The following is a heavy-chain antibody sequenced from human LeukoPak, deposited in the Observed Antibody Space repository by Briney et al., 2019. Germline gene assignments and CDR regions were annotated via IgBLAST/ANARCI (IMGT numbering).Heavy chain of an antibody. J-gene: IGHJ4*02. D-gene: IGHD3-22*01. Sequence: SDTLSLTCAVSGYSISSSNWWGWIRQPPGKGLEWIGYIYYSGSTYYNPSLKSRVTMSVDTSKNQFSLKLSSVTAADTAVYYCARTISLLHYPMIGPYYFDYWGQGTLVTVSS. V-gene: IGHV4-28*01. CDR3: ARTISLLHYPMIGPYYFDY. CDR1: GYSISSSNW. CDR2: IYYSGST.